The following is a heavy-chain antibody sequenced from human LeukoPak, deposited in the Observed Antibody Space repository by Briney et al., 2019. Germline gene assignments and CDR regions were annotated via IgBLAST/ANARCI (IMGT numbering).Heavy chain of an antibody. CDR2: IIPIFGTA. CDR1: GGTFSSYA. CDR3: ARERRGGYYDILTGYYKH. V-gene: IGHV1-69*06. Sequence: SVKVSCKASGGTFSSYAISWVRQAPGQGLEWMGGIIPIFGTANYAQKFQGRVTITADKSTSTAYMELSSLRSEDTAVYYCARERRGGYYDILTGYYKHWGQGTLVTVSS. J-gene: IGHJ4*02. D-gene: IGHD3-9*01.